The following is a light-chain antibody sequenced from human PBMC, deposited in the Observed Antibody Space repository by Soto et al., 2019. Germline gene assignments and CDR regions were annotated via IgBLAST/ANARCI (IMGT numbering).Light chain of an antibody. CDR2: WAS. CDR1: QSVFYSSYNENY. V-gene: IGKV4-1*01. CDR3: QQYFNSST. Sequence: DIVMTQSPDSLSVSLGERATINCKSSQSVFYSSYNENYLAWYQQKPGQPPKLLIYWASTRESGVPDRFSGSGSGTDFTLTISSLQADDVAVYYCQQYFNSSTFGQGTRLEIK. J-gene: IGKJ5*01.